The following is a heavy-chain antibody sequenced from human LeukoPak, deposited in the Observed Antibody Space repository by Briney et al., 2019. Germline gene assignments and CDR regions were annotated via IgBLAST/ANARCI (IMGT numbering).Heavy chain of an antibody. V-gene: IGHV3-30*02. Sequence: GGSLRLSRAASGFTFSSYGMHWVRQAPRKGLEWVAFIQYDGSNKYYEDSVKGRFTISRDNSKNTLYLQMNSLRAEDTAVYYCAKDIVVVVAEESGYWGQGTLVTVSS. D-gene: IGHD2-15*01. J-gene: IGHJ4*02. CDR3: AKDIVVVVAEESGY. CDR1: GFTFSSYG. CDR2: IQYDGSNK.